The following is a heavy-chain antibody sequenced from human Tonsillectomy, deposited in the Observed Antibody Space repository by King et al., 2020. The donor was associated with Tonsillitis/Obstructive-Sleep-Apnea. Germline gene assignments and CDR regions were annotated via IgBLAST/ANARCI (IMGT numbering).Heavy chain of an antibody. CDR1: GYSFTSYW. D-gene: IGHD2-21*02. CDR2: MYPGDSDT. J-gene: IGHJ4*02. V-gene: IGHV5-51*01. CDR3: ARSRVVVTATESGPRKTPDPPDY. Sequence: QLVQSGAEVKKPGESLKISCKGSGYSFTSYWIVWVRQMPGEGLEWMGIMYPGDSDTRYSPSFQGQVTISADKSISTAYLQWSSLKSSDTAMYYCARSRVVVTATESGPRKTPDPPDYWGQGTLVTVSS.